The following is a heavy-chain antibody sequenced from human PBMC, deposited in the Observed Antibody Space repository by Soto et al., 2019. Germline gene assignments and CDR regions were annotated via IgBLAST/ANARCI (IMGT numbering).Heavy chain of an antibody. CDR2: IKQDGSEK. CDR3: AREGALYYYYGMDV. V-gene: IGHV3-7*04. Sequence: PGGSLRLSCAASGFTFSSYWMSWVRQAPGKGLEWVANIKQDGSEKYYVDSVKGRFTISRDNAKNSLYLQMNSLRAEDTAVYYCAREGALYYYYGMDVWGQGTTVTVSS. CDR1: GFTFSSYW. D-gene: IGHD3-16*01. J-gene: IGHJ6*02.